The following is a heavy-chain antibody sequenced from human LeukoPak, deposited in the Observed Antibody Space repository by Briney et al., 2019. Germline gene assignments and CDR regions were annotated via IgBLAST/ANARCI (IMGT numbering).Heavy chain of an antibody. V-gene: IGHV4-4*02. CDR2: IYHSGST. CDR3: ARGIGEYQLLYGNWFDP. CDR1: GAPISSNNW. Sequence: SGTLSLTCAVSGAPISSNNWWWSWVRQPPGKGLEWIGEIYHSGSTNYNPSLKSRVTMSVDKSKNEFSLKLSSVTAADTAVYYCARGIGEYQLLYGNWFDPWGQGTLVTVSS. J-gene: IGHJ5*02. D-gene: IGHD2-2*02.